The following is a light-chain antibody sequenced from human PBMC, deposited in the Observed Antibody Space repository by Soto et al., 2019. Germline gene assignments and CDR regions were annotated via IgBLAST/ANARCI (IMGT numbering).Light chain of an antibody. CDR3: QQYGSSWWT. J-gene: IGKJ1*01. Sequence: EIVMTQSPVTLSVSPGERATLSCRASQSVGSHLAWYQQRPGQAPRLLIYGASSRATGIPDRFSGSGSGTDFTLTISRLEPEDFAVYYCQQYGSSWWTFGQGTKVEIK. CDR2: GAS. V-gene: IGKV3-20*01. CDR1: QSVGSH.